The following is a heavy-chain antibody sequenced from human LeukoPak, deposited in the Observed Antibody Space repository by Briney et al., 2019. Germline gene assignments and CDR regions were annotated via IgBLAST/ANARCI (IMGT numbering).Heavy chain of an antibody. D-gene: IGHD6-13*01. V-gene: IGHV4-30-2*01. J-gene: IGHJ6*02. Sequence: SQTLSLTCTVSGGSISSGGYYWSWIRQPPGKGLEWIGYIYHSGSTYYNPSLKSRVTISVDTSKNQFSLKLSSVTAADTAVYYCARVAAAADTVSGMDVWGQGTTVTVSS. CDR3: ARVAAAADTVSGMDV. CDR2: IYHSGST. CDR1: GGSISSGGYY.